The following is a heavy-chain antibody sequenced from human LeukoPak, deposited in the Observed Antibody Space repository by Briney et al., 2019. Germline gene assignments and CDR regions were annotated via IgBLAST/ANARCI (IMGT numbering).Heavy chain of an antibody. CDR3: ARAPSEIGGYYPEYFRH. V-gene: IGHV3-74*01. CDR1: GLTLSSYW. D-gene: IGHD3-22*01. J-gene: IGHJ1*01. Sequence: GGSLRLSCAASGLTLSSYWMHWVRQAPGKGLVWVSRIKSDGRTNYADSVKGRFTISRDNAKNTVSLQMNSLRAEDTGVYYCARAPSEIGGYYPEYFRHWGQGTLVIVSS. CDR2: IKSDGRT.